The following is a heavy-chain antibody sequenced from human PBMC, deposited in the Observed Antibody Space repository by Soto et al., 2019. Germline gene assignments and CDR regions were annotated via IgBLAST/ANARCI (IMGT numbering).Heavy chain of an antibody. CDR1: GFTFSSYA. CDR2: ISYDGSKK. D-gene: IGHD6-13*01. CDR3: ARDGADSRSWPNNWFDP. J-gene: IGHJ5*02. Sequence: GGSLRLSCAASGFTFSSYAMHWVRQAPGKGPEWVAVISYDGSKKYYGDSVKGRFTISRDNSKKMLYLQMNSLRTEDTALYYCARDGADSRSWPNNWFDPWGQGTLVTVSS. V-gene: IGHV3-30*04.